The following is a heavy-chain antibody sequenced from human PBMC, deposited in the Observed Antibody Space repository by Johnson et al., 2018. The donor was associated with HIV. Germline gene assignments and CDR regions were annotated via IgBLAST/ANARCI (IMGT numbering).Heavy chain of an antibody. D-gene: IGHD5-12*01. Sequence: VQLVESGGGLVQPGGSLRLSCAASGFTVSSNYMSWVRQAPGKGLEWVSVIYSGDTTYYADSVKGRFSISRDNSKNTLYLQMNALGAEDTAVYYCARDQVDRGGAFDIWGQGTLVTVSS. V-gene: IGHV3-66*01. CDR3: ARDQVDRGGAFDI. J-gene: IGHJ3*02. CDR2: IYSGDTT. CDR1: GFTVSSNY.